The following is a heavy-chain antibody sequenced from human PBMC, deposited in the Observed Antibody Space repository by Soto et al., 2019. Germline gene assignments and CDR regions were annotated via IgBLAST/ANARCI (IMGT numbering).Heavy chain of an antibody. CDR2: ISAYNGNT. Sequence: QVQLVQSGAEVKKPGASVKVSCKASGYMFVTYGINWVRQAPGQGLEWMGWISAYNGNTKYAQNLQGRVTMTTDASTSTAYMEMRSLRSDDTAVYYCARDLDGSGSYYTDYWGQGTLVTVSS. J-gene: IGHJ4*02. CDR3: ARDLDGSGSYYTDY. D-gene: IGHD3-10*01. V-gene: IGHV1-18*01. CDR1: GYMFVTYG.